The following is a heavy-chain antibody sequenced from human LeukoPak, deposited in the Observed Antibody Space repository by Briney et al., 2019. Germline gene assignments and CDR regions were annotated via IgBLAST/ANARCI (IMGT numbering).Heavy chain of an antibody. CDR1: GFTFSSYS. CDR2: ISSSGSTI. J-gene: IGHJ4*02. Sequence: GGSLRLSCSASGFTFSSYSMHWVRQAPGKGLEWVSYISSSGSTIYYADSVKGRFTISRDNAKNLLYLQMNSLRAEDTAVYYCARDYDSSGYYDPHWGQGTLVTVSS. D-gene: IGHD3-22*01. CDR3: ARDYDSSGYYDPH. V-gene: IGHV3-48*03.